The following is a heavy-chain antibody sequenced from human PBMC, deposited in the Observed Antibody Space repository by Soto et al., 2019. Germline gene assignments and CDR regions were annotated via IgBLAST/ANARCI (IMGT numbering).Heavy chain of an antibody. CDR2: IYYSGST. CDR1: GGSISSGGYY. J-gene: IGHJ4*02. CDR3: ARAPMIVVVIDY. D-gene: IGHD3-22*01. V-gene: IGHV4-31*03. Sequence: SETLSLTCTVSGGSISSGGYYWSWIRQHPGKGLEWIGYIYYSGSTYYNPSLKSRVTISVDTSKNQFSLKLSSVTAADTAVYYCARAPMIVVVIDYWGQGTLVTVSS.